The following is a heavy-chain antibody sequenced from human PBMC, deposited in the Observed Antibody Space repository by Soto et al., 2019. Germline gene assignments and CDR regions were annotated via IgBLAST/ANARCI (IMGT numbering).Heavy chain of an antibody. CDR2: INAGNVNT. D-gene: IGHD6-19*01. CDR3: ARVSGPGIAVALSY. J-gene: IGHJ4*02. CDR1: GYTFTSYA. V-gene: IGHV1-3*01. Sequence: ASVRVSCKASGYTFTSYAMHWVRQAPGQRLEWMGWINAGNVNTKYSQKFQGRVTITRDTSASTAYMELSSLRSEDTAVYYCARVSGPGIAVALSYWGQGTLVTVSS.